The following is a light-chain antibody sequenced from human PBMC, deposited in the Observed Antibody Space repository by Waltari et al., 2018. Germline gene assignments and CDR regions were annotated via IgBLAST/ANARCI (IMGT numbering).Light chain of an antibody. V-gene: IGKV3-11*01. CDR3: QQRVSWPVT. CDR1: QAVSNY. J-gene: IGKJ2*01. CDR2: DAS. Sequence: EIVLTQSPATLSVSPGETATLSCRASQAVSNYLGWYQQKPGQPPRLLINDASNRAPGVPARFSGSGSGTDFTLTISSLEPEDFGVYYCQQRVSWPVTFGQGTKLEIK.